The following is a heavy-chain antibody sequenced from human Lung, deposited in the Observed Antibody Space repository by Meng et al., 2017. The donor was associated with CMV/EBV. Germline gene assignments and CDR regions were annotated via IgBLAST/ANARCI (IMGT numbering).Heavy chain of an antibody. CDR3: ARRVHGDTHYYGMDV. V-gene: IGHV4-4*02. J-gene: IGHJ6*02. CDR2: ISHSGRT. Sequence: SXTXSLXCDVPGGPIWGSKWWSWVRQSPGKGLEWLGEISHSGRTNYNPSLKRRVTISVDRSNNQFSLNLTSLTAADTALYYCARRVHGDTHYYGMDVLGQGXTVTVSS. D-gene: IGHD4-17*01. CDR1: GGPIWGSKW.